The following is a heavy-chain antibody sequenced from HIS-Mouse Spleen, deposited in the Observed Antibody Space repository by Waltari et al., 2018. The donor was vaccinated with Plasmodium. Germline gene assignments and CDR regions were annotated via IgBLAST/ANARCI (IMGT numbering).Heavy chain of an antibody. J-gene: IGHJ4*02. V-gene: IGHV4-31*03. Sequence: QVQLQESGPGLVKPSQTLSLTCTVSGGSISSGGYYWSWVRQHPGKGLEWIGYIYYSGSTYYNPSLKSRVTIAVDTSKNQFSLKLSSVTAADTAVYYCARSIAATVTFYFDYWGQGTLVTVSS. CDR1: GGSISSGGYY. CDR3: ARSIAATVTFYFDY. D-gene: IGHD6-13*01. CDR2: IYYSGST.